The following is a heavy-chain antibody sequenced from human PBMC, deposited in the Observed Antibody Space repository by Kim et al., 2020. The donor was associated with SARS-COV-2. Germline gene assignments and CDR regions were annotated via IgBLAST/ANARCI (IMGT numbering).Heavy chain of an antibody. CDR3: AKGDYDSSGYYFDY. D-gene: IGHD3-22*01. V-gene: IGHV3-9*01. CDR2: ISWNSGSI. J-gene: IGHJ4*02. Sequence: GGSLRLSCAASGFTFGDYAMHWVRQAPGKGLEWVSGISWNSGSIGYADSVKGRFTISRDNAKNSLYLQMNSLRAEDTALYYCAKGDYDSSGYYFDYWGQGTLVTVSS. CDR1: GFTFGDYA.